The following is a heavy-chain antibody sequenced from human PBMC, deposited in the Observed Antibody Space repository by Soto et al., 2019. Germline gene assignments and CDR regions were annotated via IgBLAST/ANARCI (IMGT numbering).Heavy chain of an antibody. J-gene: IGHJ4*02. D-gene: IGHD1-26*01. CDR3: AAVGATGPWGLDY. V-gene: IGHV3-73*01. CDR2: IRSEADSYAT. CDR1: GFAFSGSA. Sequence: GGSLRLSCAASGFAFSGSAMHWVRQASGKGLEWVGRIRSEADSYATAYTASVKGRFTVFRDDSKNTAYLQMNSLRPEDTAMYYCAAVGATGPWGLDYWGQGTLVTVSS.